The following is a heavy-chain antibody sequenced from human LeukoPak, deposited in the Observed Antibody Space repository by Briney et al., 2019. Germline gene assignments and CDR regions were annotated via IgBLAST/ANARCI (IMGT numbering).Heavy chain of an antibody. Sequence: GASVKVSCKASGYTFTSYHMHWVRQAPGQGLEWMGIINPSGGSTSYAQKFQGRVTMTRDTSTSTVYMELSSLRSEDTAVYYCARDAPPITGWYNWFDPWGQGTLVTVSS. D-gene: IGHD6-19*01. CDR3: ARDAPPITGWYNWFDP. CDR2: INPSGGST. V-gene: IGHV1-46*01. J-gene: IGHJ5*02. CDR1: GYTFTSYH.